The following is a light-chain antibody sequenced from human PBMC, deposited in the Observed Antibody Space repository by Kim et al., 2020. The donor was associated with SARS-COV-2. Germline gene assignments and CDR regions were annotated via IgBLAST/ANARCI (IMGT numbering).Light chain of an antibody. Sequence: GQRVTISCSGSSSNIGSHTLIWDQQLPGTAPKLLIYSNNQRPSGVPDRFSGSKSGTSASLAISGLQSEDESDYYCAAWDDSLNARVFGGGTQLTVL. CDR2: SNN. CDR1: SSNIGSHT. J-gene: IGLJ3*02. V-gene: IGLV1-44*01. CDR3: AAWDDSLNARV.